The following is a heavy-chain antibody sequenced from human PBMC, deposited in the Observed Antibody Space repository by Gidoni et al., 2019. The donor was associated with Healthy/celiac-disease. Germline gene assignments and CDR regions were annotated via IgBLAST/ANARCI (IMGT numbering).Heavy chain of an antibody. CDR1: GGSISSYY. Sequence: VQLQESGPGLVQPSVTLSLTCTVSGGSISSYYCSWIRQPPGKGLEWIGYIYYSGSTNYNPSLKSRVTISVDTSKNQFSLKLSSVTAADTAVYYCARADSSASSRFFDIWGQGTMVTVSS. CDR2: IYYSGST. J-gene: IGHJ3*02. CDR3: ARADSSASSRFFDI. V-gene: IGHV4-59*01. D-gene: IGHD6-6*01.